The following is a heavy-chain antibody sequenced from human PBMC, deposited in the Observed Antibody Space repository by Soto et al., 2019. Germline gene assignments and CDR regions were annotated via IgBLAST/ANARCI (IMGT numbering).Heavy chain of an antibody. CDR3: ARHGGGYYYEVGHFDY. Sequence: PSETLSLTCTVSGGSISSSSYYWGWIRQPPGKGLEWIGSIYYSGSTYYKQSLKSQVTKSVNTSKKQLSLKLSSVTAADTALYYCARHGGGYYYEVGHFDYWGQGTLVTVSS. V-gene: IGHV4-39*01. CDR2: IYYSGST. J-gene: IGHJ4*02. D-gene: IGHD3-22*01. CDR1: GGSISSSSYY.